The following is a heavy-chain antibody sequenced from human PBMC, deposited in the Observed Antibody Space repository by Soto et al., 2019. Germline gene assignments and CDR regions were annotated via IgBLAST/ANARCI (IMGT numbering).Heavy chain of an antibody. D-gene: IGHD3-9*01. Sequence: PSETLSLTCTVSGGSISSGGYYWSWIRQHPGKGLEWIGYIYYSGSTYYNPSLKSRVTISADTSKNQFSLKLSSVTAADTAVYYCARDRYDILTGYYFDYWGQGTLVTVSS. V-gene: IGHV4-31*02. CDR2: IYYSGST. CDR1: GGSISSGGYY. J-gene: IGHJ4*02. CDR3: ARDRYDILTGYYFDY.